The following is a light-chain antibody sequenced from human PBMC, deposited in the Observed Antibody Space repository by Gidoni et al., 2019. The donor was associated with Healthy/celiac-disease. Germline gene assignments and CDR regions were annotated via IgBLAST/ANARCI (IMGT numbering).Light chain of an antibody. CDR2: GAS. CDR3: QQYGSSPPIT. J-gene: IGKJ3*01. CDR1: QSVSSSY. V-gene: IGKV3-20*01. Sequence: ELVLTQSPGTLSLSPGERATLSCRASQSVSSSYLAWYQQKPGQAPRLLIYGASSRATGIPDRFSGSGSGTDFTLTISRLELEDFAVYYCQQYGSSPPITFGPXTKVDIK.